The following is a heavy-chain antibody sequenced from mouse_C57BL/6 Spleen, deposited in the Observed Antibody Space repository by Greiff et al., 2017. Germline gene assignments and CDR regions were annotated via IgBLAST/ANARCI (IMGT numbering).Heavy chain of an antibody. J-gene: IGHJ2*01. V-gene: IGHV1-18*01. CDR1: GYTFTDYN. CDR3: ARWLGSYFDY. Sequence: VQLQQSGPELVKPGASVKIPCKASGYTFTDYNMDWVKQSHGKRLEWIGDINPNNGGTIYNQKFKGKATLDVDKSSSNAYMELRNLTSEDTAVYYCARWLGSYFDYWGQGTTLTVSS. D-gene: IGHD4-1*01. CDR2: INPNNGGT.